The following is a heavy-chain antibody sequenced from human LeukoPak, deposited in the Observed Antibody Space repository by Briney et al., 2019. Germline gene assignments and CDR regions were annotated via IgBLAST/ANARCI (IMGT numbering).Heavy chain of an antibody. D-gene: IGHD3-10*01. CDR2: INSDGSTT. J-gene: IGHJ4*02. V-gene: IGHV3-74*01. Sequence: GGSLRLSCAASVFTLSTYWMNWVRQGPGKGLVWVSRINSDGSTTSYADSVKGRFTISRDNAKNTLYLQMNSLRAEDTAVYYGPRCPYSGSATYYNDYWGQGTLVTVSS. CDR1: VFTLSTYW. CDR3: PRCPYSGSATYYNDY.